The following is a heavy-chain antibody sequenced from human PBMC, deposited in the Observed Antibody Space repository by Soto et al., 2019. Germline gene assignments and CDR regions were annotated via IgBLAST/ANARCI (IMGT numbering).Heavy chain of an antibody. V-gene: IGHV1-69*01. CDR3: ARGGSIAALYWYFDL. CDR2: IIPIFGTA. D-gene: IGHD6-6*01. CDR1: GGNFTNYG. Sequence: QVQLVQSGAEVKKPGSSVKVSCKASGGNFTNYGISWVRQAPGQGLDWMGGIIPIFGTANYAHKFQGRITITADESTSTAYMELRSLSSEDTAVYYCARGGSIAALYWYFDLWGRGTLVTCSS. J-gene: IGHJ2*01.